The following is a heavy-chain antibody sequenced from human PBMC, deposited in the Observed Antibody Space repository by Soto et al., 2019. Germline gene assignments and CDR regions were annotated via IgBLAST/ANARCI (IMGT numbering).Heavy chain of an antibody. J-gene: IGHJ5*02. V-gene: IGHV3-23*01. CDR3: AKGSPEVLRFLEVANWFDP. CDR1: GFTFSSCA. Sequence: GGSLRLSCAASGFTFSSCAMGWVRQAPGKGLEWVSDIIDSGASTYYADSVKGRFTISRDNSKNTLYLQMNSLRAEDTAVYYCAKGSPEVLRFLEVANWFDPWGQGTLVTVSS. CDR2: IIDSGAST. D-gene: IGHD3-3*01.